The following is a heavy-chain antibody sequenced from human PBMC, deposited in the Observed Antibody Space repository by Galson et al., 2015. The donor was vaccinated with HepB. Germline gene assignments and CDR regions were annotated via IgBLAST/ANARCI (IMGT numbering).Heavy chain of an antibody. D-gene: IGHD3-22*01. CDR1: GFTFSSYA. V-gene: IGHV3-23*01. CDR3: ARDNTDDSRSRTTGGHDY. J-gene: IGHJ4*02. CDR2: IGTRGGT. Sequence: SLRLSCAASGFTFSSYAMGWVRQAPGKGLELVSSIGTRGGTDYADFVKGRFTISRDNSKNTLYPQMNSLRADDTAVYYCARDNTDDSRSRTTGGHDYWGQGTLVTVSS.